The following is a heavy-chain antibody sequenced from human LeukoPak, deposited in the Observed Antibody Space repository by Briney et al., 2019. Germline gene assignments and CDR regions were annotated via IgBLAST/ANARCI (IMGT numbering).Heavy chain of an antibody. D-gene: IGHD6-13*01. V-gene: IGHV4-4*07. J-gene: IGHJ3*02. Sequence: SETLSLTCTVSGGSISSYYWSWIRQPAGKGLEWIGRIYISGSTNYNPSLKSRVTISVDTSKNQFSLKLTSVTAADTALYYCARDLYSSRTNDAFVIWGQGTMVTVSS. CDR1: GGSISSYY. CDR2: IYISGST. CDR3: ARDLYSSRTNDAFVI.